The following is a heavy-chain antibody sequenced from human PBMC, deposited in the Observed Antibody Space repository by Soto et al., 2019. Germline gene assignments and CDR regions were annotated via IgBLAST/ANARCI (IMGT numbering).Heavy chain of an antibody. V-gene: IGHV4-31*03. J-gene: IGHJ4*02. CDR3: ARLRDYYHSSDSPQGFYFDS. Sequence: SETLSLTCSVSGGSINSATYYWTWVRQRPGKGLEWVGHIFYSGNAYYNAYLKTRLAISVDTSKNQFSLKLGSVTAADTAVYFCARLRDYYHSSDSPQGFYFDSWGQGTLVTVSS. CDR1: GGSINSATYY. D-gene: IGHD3-22*01. CDR2: IFYSGNA.